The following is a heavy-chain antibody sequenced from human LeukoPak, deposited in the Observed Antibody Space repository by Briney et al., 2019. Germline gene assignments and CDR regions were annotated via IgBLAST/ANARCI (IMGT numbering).Heavy chain of an antibody. J-gene: IGHJ4*02. CDR3: ASDRRYCSGDSCYSGGDY. D-gene: IGHD2-15*01. CDR2: IYRGGSQ. V-gene: IGHV3-53*01. Sequence: GGSLSPSPAPSRLTPTINSITGVRQAPGRGVERVSVIYRGGSQYYADSVKGRFRISRDNYKNTVYLQMNGLRAEDSDVYYCASDRRYCSGDSCYSGGDYWGQGTLVTVSS. CDR1: RLTPTINS.